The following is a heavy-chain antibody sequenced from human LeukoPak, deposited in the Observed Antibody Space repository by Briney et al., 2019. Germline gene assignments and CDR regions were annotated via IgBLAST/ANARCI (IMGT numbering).Heavy chain of an antibody. J-gene: IGHJ5*02. CDR3: ARGGYCSGGSCYSIRYNWFDP. D-gene: IGHD2-15*01. CDR1: GYTFTSYY. CDR2: INPSGGST. V-gene: IGHV1-46*01. Sequence: ASVKVSCKASGYTFTSYYMHWVRQAPGQGLEWMGIINPSGGSTSYAQKFQGRVTMTRDTSTSTVYMELSSLRSEDTAVYYCARGGYCSGGSCYSIRYNWFDPWGQGTLVTVSS.